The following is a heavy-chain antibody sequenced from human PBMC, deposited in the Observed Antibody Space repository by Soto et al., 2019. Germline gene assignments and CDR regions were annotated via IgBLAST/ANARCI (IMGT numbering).Heavy chain of an antibody. CDR2: INHSGST. CDR3: ARTLLGLGSGSYYPPWFDP. Sequence: SETLSLTCAVYGGSFSGYYWSWIRQPPGKGLEWIGEINHSGSTNYNPSLKSRVTISVDTSKNQFSLKLSSVTAADTAVYYCARTLLGLGSGSYYPPWFDPWGQGTLVTVSS. J-gene: IGHJ5*02. D-gene: IGHD3-10*01. CDR1: GGSFSGYY. V-gene: IGHV4-34*01.